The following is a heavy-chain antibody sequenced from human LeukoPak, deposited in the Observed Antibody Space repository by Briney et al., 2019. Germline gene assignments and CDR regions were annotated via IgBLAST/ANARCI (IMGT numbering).Heavy chain of an antibody. CDR1: GYTFTSYG. J-gene: IGHJ4*02. D-gene: IGHD6-13*01. CDR3: ARVESSSSWYYFDY. Sequence: ASVKVSCKASGYTFTSYGISWVRQAPGHGLEWMGWISAYNGNTNYAQKLQGRVTMTTDTSTSTAYMALRSLRSDDTAVYYCARVESSSSWYYFDYWGQGTLVTVSS. CDR2: ISAYNGNT. V-gene: IGHV1-18*01.